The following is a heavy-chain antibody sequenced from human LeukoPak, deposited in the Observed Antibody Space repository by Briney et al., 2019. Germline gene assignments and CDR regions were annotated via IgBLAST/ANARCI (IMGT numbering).Heavy chain of an antibody. J-gene: IGHJ4*02. D-gene: IGHD1-26*01. V-gene: IGHV3-53*01. Sequence: GGSLRLSCAASGFTVSSNYMSWVRQAPGKGLEWVSVTYSNGRTYYADSVKGRFTISRDISKNTLYLQMNSLRAEDTAVYYCASRSIVDFDYWGQGTLVTVSS. CDR2: TYSNGRT. CDR3: ASRSIVDFDY. CDR1: GFTVSSNY.